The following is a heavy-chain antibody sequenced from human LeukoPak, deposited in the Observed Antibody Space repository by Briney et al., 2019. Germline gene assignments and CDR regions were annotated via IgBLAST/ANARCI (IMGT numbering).Heavy chain of an antibody. D-gene: IGHD3-22*01. CDR1: GFTFSSYA. CDR2: ISGSGGST. Sequence: SGGSLRLSCAASGFTFSSYAMSGVRQAPGKGLEWVAAISGSGGSTYYADSVKGRFTISRDNSKNTLYLQMNSLRAEDTAVYYCAKDAGVPYYYDSSAYYFDYWGQGTLVTVSS. V-gene: IGHV3-23*01. J-gene: IGHJ4*02. CDR3: AKDAGVPYYYDSSAYYFDY.